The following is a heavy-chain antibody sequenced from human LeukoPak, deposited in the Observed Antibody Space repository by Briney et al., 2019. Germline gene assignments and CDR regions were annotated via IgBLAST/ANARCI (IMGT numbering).Heavy chain of an antibody. J-gene: IGHJ5*01. CDR3: ARAGYSSGFDS. V-gene: IGHV3-74*03. Sequence: GGSLRLSCAASRFTFSGYWMHWVRQAPGKGLVWVSRINSDGYSITYADSVKGRFTISRDNAKNTLYLQMNSLIAEDTAVYFCARAGYSSGFDSWGQGTLVTVSS. CDR2: INSDGYSI. D-gene: IGHD6-19*01. CDR1: RFTFSGYW.